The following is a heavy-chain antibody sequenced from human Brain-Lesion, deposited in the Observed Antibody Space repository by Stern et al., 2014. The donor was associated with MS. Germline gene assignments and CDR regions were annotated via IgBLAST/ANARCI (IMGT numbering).Heavy chain of an antibody. D-gene: IGHD6-6*01. CDR2: IWPGASNT. V-gene: IGHV5-51*01. Sequence: EVQLLESGAEVKKPGESLKISCTGSGYRFTSNWIGWVRQMPAKGLGWMGIIWPGASNTRYSPSFQGQVTISADKSISTAYLQWSSLQASDTAMYYCARRGDSSSSGFDYWGQGTLVIVSS. CDR3: ARRGDSSSSGFDY. CDR1: GYRFTSNW. J-gene: IGHJ4*02.